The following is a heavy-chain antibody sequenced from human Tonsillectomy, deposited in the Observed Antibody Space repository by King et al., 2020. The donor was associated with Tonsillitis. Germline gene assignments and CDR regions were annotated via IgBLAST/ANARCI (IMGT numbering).Heavy chain of an antibody. CDR1: GFTFTSYG. V-gene: IGHV3-30*03. CDR2: ISYDGRK. CDR3: ETTGWIDEVSDS. D-gene: IGHD1-14*01. Sequence: VQLVESGGGVVQPGRSLRLSCAASGFTFTSYGMHWVRQAPGKGLEWVALISYDGRKYYADSVKGRFTISRDISKNTLFLQMNSLRADDTAVYYCETTGWIDEVSDSCGQGTLVTVSS. J-gene: IGHJ4*02.